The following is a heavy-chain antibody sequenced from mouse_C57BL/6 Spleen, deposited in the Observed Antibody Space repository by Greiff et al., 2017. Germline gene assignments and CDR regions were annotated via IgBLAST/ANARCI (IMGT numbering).Heavy chain of an antibody. CDR1: GYSITSGYY. J-gene: IGHJ2*01. Sequence: EVQLVESGPGLVKPSRSLSLTCSVTGYSITSGYYWNWIRQFPGNKLEWMGYISYDGSNNYNPSLKNRISITRDTSKNQFFLKLNSVTTEDTATYYCARRGNYGFDYWGQGTTLTVSS. D-gene: IGHD1-1*01. CDR2: ISYDGSN. CDR3: ARRGNYGFDY. V-gene: IGHV3-6*01.